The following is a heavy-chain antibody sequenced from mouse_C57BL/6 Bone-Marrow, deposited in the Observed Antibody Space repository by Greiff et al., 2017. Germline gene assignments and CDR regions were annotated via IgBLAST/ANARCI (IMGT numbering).Heavy chain of an antibody. J-gene: IGHJ2*01. CDR2: ISSGGSYT. Sequence: DVKLVESGGDLVKPGGSLKLSCAASGFTFSSYGMSWVRQTPDKRLEWVGTISSGGSYTYYPDSVKGRFTISRDNAKNTLYLQMSSLKSEDTAMYSCARRRQLRLFDYWGQGTTLTVSS. CDR3: ARRRQLRLFDY. CDR1: GFTFSSYG. D-gene: IGHD3-2*02. V-gene: IGHV5-6*02.